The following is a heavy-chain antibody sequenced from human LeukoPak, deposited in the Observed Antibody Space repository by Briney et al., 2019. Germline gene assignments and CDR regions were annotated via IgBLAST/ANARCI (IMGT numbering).Heavy chain of an antibody. V-gene: IGHV6-1*01. CDR3: ARDLKGADTAILTGFSCYFHL. CDR1: GDSVSSNSAA. D-gene: IGHD5-18*01. CDR2: TYYTSKWHS. Sequence: SQTLSLTCAISGDSVSSNSAAWNWIRQSPSRGLEWLGRTYYTSKWHSDYAPSVEGRITINADTSKNQFSLQLNSVTPEDMAVYYCARDLKGADTAILTGFSCYFHLWGRGSLVTVSS. J-gene: IGHJ2*01.